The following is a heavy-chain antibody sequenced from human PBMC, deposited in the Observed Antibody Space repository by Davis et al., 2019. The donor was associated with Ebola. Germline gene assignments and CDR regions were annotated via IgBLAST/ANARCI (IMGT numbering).Heavy chain of an antibody. J-gene: IGHJ6*02. CDR2: ISGSGGST. Sequence: GGSLRLSCAASGFTFSSYAMSWVRQAPGKGLEWVSAISGSGGSTYYADSVKGRFTLSRDNSKNTLYLQMNSLRAEDTAVYYCAKDKGVVVPAARYYYYYGMDVWGQGTTVTVSS. CDR1: GFTFSSYA. D-gene: IGHD2-2*01. V-gene: IGHV3-23*01. CDR3: AKDKGVVVPAARYYYYYGMDV.